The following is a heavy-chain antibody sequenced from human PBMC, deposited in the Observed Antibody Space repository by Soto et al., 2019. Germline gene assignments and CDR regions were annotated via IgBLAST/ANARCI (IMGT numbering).Heavy chain of an antibody. Sequence: QITLKESGPTLVKPTQTLTLTCTFSGFSLSTSGVGVGWIRQPPGKALEWLAIIYWDDDKLYSPSLKSRLTTTRDTSKNQMVLTMHKMEPVDTATYHWAPRGFLGYWSSTSCQRAFNWFDPWGQVTLVTVSS. D-gene: IGHD2-2*01. CDR1: GFSLSTSGVG. CDR3: APRGFLGYWSSTSCQRAFNWFDP. CDR2: IYWDDDK. J-gene: IGHJ5*02. V-gene: IGHV2-5*02.